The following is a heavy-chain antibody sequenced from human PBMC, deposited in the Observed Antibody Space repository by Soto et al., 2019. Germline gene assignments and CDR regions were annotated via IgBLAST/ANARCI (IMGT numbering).Heavy chain of an antibody. J-gene: IGHJ4*02. V-gene: IGHV3-30*18. Sequence: GGSLRLSCAPSGFTFSSYGMHWVRQAPGKGLEWVAVISYDGSNKYYADSVKGRFTISRDNSKNTLYLQMNSLRAEDTAVYYCAKDQASYYDSSGYSARIDYWGQGTLVTVSS. D-gene: IGHD3-22*01. CDR1: GFTFSSYG. CDR2: ISYDGSNK. CDR3: AKDQASYYDSSGYSARIDY.